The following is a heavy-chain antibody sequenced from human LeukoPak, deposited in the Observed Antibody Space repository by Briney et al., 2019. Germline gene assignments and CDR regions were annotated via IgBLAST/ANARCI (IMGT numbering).Heavy chain of an antibody. V-gene: IGHV4-39*07. CDR3: ARGDLQLERLDYYYYYMDV. CDR1: GGSISTNVYY. Sequence: SETLSLTCSVSGGSISTNVYYWAWIRQPPGRGLEWIGSIYYSGSTYYNPSLKSRVTISVDTSKNQFSLKLSSVTAADTAMYYCARGDLQLERLDYYYYYMDVWGKGTTVTISS. D-gene: IGHD1-1*01. CDR2: IYYSGST. J-gene: IGHJ6*03.